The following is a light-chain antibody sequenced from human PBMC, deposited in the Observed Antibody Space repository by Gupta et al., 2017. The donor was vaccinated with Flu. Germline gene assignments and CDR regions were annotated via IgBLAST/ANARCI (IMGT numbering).Light chain of an antibody. J-gene: IGKJ4*01. V-gene: IGKV1-5*03. Sequence: EIETTESSSTRSEAVGDRVTITCRASQSINKWLAWYQQKPGNAPDLLIYKASNLQSGVPSRFSGSGSGTEFSLTISSLQPDDFATYYCQQYHRYPVTFGGGTKVEI. CDR2: KAS. CDR1: QSINKW. CDR3: QQYHRYPVT.